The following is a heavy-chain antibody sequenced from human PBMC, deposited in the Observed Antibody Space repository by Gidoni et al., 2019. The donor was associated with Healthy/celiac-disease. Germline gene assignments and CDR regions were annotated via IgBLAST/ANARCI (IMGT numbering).Heavy chain of an antibody. CDR3: ARGIAAAGYYYYYYMDV. V-gene: IGHV4-31*03. J-gene: IGHJ6*03. D-gene: IGHD6-13*01. Sequence: QVQLQESGPGLVKSSQTLSLTCTVSGGSISSGGYYWSWIRQHPGKGLEWIGYSYYSGSTYYNPSLKCRVTISVDTSKNQFSLKLSSVTAADTAVYYCARGIAAAGYYYYYYMDVWGKGTTVTVSS. CDR1: GGSISSGGYY. CDR2: SYYSGST.